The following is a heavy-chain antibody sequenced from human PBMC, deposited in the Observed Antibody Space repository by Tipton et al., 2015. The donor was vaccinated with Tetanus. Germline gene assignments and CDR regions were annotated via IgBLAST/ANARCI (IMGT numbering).Heavy chain of an antibody. D-gene: IGHD3-10*01. CDR3: ARDRLWFGELSHYYYYGMDV. J-gene: IGHJ6*02. V-gene: IGHV3-48*02. CDR1: GFTFSSYS. CDR2: ISSSSSTI. Sequence: SLRLSCAASGFTFSSYSMNWVRQAPGKGLEWVSYISSSSSTIYYADSVKGRFTISRDNAKNSLYLQMNSLRDEDTVVYYCARDRLWFGELSHYYYYGMDVWGQGTTVTVSS.